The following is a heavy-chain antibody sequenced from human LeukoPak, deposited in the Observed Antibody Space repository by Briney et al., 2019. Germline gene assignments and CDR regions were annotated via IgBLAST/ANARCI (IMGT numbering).Heavy chain of an antibody. Sequence: GGSLRLSCAASGFTFSSYEMNWVRQAPGKGLEWVSYISSSGSTIYYADSVKGRFTISRDNAKTSLYLQMNTLRAEDTAVYYCARHLSGVTGYTYGRGIDYWGQGTLVTVSS. D-gene: IGHD5-18*01. V-gene: IGHV3-48*03. CDR3: ARHLSGVTGYTYGRGIDY. J-gene: IGHJ4*02. CDR1: GFTFSSYE. CDR2: ISSSGSTI.